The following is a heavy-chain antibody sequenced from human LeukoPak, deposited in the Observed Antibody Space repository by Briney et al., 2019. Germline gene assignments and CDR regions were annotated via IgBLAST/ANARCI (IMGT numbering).Heavy chain of an antibody. J-gene: IGHJ6*02. CDR3: AGNYGDYPYYYGMDV. Sequence: SETLSLTCTVSGGSISSYYWSWIRQPAGKGLEWIGRIYTNGSTNYNPSLKSRVTMSVDTSKNQFYLKLSSVTAADTAVYYCAGNYGDYPYYYGMDVWGQGTTVTVSS. CDR1: GGSISSYY. V-gene: IGHV4-4*07. D-gene: IGHD4-17*01. CDR2: IYTNGST.